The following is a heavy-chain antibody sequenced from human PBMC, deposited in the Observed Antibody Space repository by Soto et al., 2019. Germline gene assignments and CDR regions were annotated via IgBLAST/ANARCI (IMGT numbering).Heavy chain of an antibody. V-gene: IGHV4-61*08. CDR3: ARYVSWGYFDY. CDR1: GGSVNSGGFY. J-gene: IGHJ4*02. D-gene: IGHD3-10*02. Sequence: QVQLQESGPGLMKSSETLSLTCTVSGGSVNSGGFYWSWLRQPPGKGLELIGHIYYSGVSNHDPSLKSRVTISLDTSNNQFSLKLSSVTAADTAVYYCARYVSWGYFDYWGQGTLVTVSS. CDR2: IYYSGVS.